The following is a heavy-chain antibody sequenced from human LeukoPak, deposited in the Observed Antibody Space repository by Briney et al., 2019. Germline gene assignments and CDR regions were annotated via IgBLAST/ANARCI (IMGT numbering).Heavy chain of an antibody. CDR1: GYTFTGYY. J-gene: IGHJ3*02. CDR2: INPNSGGT. D-gene: IGHD3-9*01. V-gene: IGHV1-2*02. CDR3: AKRKKSYDILTGYYIGHDAFDI. Sequence: ASVKVSCKASGYTFTGYYMHWVRQAPGQVLEWMGWINPNSGGTNYAQKFQGRVTMTRDTSISTAYMELSRLRPDDTAVYYFAKRKKSYDILTGYYIGHDAFDIWGQGTMVTVSS.